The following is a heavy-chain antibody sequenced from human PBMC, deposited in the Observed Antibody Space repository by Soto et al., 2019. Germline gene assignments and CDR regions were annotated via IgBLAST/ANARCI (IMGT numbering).Heavy chain of an antibody. CDR2: IYYSGNT. J-gene: IGHJ5*02. V-gene: IGHV4-31*03. CDR1: GGSISSNDFY. CDR3: ARLSGSWQSWFDP. D-gene: IGHD6-13*01. Sequence: QVQLQESGPGLVKPSQTLSLTCIVSGGSISSNDFYWSWIRQHPGKGLEWIGYIYYSGNTYYNPSLKSRVTILVDTSKNQFSLKVSSVIAADTAVYYCARLSGSWQSWFDPCGQGTLVTVSS.